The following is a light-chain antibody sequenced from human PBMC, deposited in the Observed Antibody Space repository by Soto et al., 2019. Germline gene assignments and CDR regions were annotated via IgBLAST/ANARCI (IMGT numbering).Light chain of an antibody. J-gene: IGKJ3*01. V-gene: IGKV3-15*01. CDR2: SAS. Sequence: EIVMTQSPATLSVSPGERATLSCRASQSVYSDLAWYQQKPGQAPRLLIYSASTRATGIPARFSGSGSGTEFTLTISSLQSEGFALYYCQQYNNWPFTFGPGTRVDIK. CDR1: QSVYSD. CDR3: QQYNNWPFT.